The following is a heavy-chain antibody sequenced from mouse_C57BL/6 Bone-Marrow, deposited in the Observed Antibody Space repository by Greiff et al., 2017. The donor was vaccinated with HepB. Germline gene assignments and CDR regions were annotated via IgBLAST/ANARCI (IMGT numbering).Heavy chain of an antibody. D-gene: IGHD1-1*01. CDR2: INPNNGGT. Sequence: VQLKQSGPELVKPGASVKISCKASGYTFTDYYMNWVKQSHGKSLEWIGDINPNNGGTSYNQKFKGKATLTVDKSSSTAYMELRSLTSEDSSVYYCAKRAVVATRYYFDYWGQGTTLTVSS. V-gene: IGHV1-26*01. J-gene: IGHJ2*01. CDR1: GYTFTDYY. CDR3: AKRAVVATRYYFDY.